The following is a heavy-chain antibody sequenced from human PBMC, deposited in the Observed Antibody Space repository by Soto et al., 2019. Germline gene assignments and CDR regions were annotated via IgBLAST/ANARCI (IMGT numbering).Heavy chain of an antibody. CDR1: GGSISSYY. CDR2: IYTSGST. J-gene: IGHJ6*02. CDR3: ASSWLRYATGPDGMDV. D-gene: IGHD5-12*01. V-gene: IGHV4-4*07. Sequence: QVQLQESGPGLVKPSETLSLTCTVSGGSISSYYWSWIRQPAGKGLEWIGRIYTSGSTNYNPSLKRRVTMAVDTSKNQFSRKLSSVTAADPAVHYWASSWLRYATGPDGMDVWGQGTTVTVSS.